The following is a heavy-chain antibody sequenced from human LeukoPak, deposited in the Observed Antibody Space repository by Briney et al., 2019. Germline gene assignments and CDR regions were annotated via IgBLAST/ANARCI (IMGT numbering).Heavy chain of an antibody. J-gene: IGHJ5*02. CDR3: ARDLGYCSSTSCYGDSDWFDP. CDR2: IIPIFGTA. CDR1: GGTFSSYA. V-gene: IGHV1-69*13. D-gene: IGHD2-2*01. Sequence: SVKVSCKASGGTFSSYAISWVRQAPGQGPEWMGGIIPIFGTANYAQKFQGRVTITADESTSTAYMELSSLRSEDTAVYYCARDLGYCSSTSCYGDSDWFDPRGQGTLVTVSS.